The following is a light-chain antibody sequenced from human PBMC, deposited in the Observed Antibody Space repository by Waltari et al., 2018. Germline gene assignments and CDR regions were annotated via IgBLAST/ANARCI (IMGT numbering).Light chain of an antibody. J-gene: IGLJ1*01. CDR1: RNDVGGYNF. CDR3: CSYAGSNYFYV. Sequence: QSALTQPPSASGSPGQSATIPCAGTRNDVGGYNFVSWYQQHPGKAPKLMIFEVNQRPSGVPDRFSGSKSGNTASLTVSGLQAEDEADYYCCSYAGSNYFYVFGTGTKVTVL. V-gene: IGLV2-8*01. CDR2: EVN.